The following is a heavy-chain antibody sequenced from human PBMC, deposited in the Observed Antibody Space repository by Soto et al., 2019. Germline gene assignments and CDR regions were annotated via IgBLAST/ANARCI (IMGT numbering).Heavy chain of an antibody. CDR1: GFTFSSYS. V-gene: IGHV3-21*01. CDR3: ARDRTPAIFGVVTSPSNWFDP. J-gene: IGHJ5*02. CDR2: ISRSSSYI. D-gene: IGHD3-3*01. Sequence: GGSLRLSCAASGFTFSSYSMNWVRQAPGKGLEWVSSISRSSSYIYYADSVKGRFTISRDNAKNSLYLQMNSLRAEDTAVYYCARDRTPAIFGVVTSPSNWFDPWGQGTLVTVSS.